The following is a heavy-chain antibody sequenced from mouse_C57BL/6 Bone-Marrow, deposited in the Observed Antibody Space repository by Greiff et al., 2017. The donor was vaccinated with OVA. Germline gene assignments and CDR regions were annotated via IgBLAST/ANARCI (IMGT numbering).Heavy chain of an antibody. Sequence: QVQLQQSGAELARPGASVKLSCKASGYTFTSYGISWVKQRTGQGLEWIGEIYPRSGNTYYNEKFKGKATLTADKSSSTAYMELRSLTSEDSAVYFWAREGGSSSTWYFDVWGTGTTVTVSS. D-gene: IGHD1-1*01. CDR3: AREGGSSSTWYFDV. J-gene: IGHJ1*03. V-gene: IGHV1-81*01. CDR2: IYPRSGNT. CDR1: GYTFTSYG.